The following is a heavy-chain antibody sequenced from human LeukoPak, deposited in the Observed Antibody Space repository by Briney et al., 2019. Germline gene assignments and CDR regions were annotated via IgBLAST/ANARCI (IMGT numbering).Heavy chain of an antibody. CDR2: INHSGST. D-gene: IGHD4-11*01. V-gene: IGHV4-39*07. CDR3: AREVNYYYYGMDV. Sequence: PSETLSLTCTVSGGSIRSSYYYWGWIRQPPGKGLEWIGEINHSGSTNYNPSLKSRVTISVDTSKNQFSLKLSSVTAADTAVYYCAREVNYYYYGMDVWGQGTTVTVSS. CDR1: GGSIRSSYYY. J-gene: IGHJ6*02.